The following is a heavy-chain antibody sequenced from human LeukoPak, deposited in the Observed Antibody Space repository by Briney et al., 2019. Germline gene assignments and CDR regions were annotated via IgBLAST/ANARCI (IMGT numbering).Heavy chain of an antibody. J-gene: IGHJ1*01. CDR2: IYYSGST. CDR3: AREPYNSGWYAGYFQH. CDR1: GGSISSSSYY. Sequence: ASETLSLTCTVSGGSISSSSYYWGWIRQPPGEGLEWIGSIYYSGSTYYNPSLKSRVTISVDTSKNQLSLKLSSVTAADTAVYYCAREPYNSGWYAGYFQHWGQGTLVTVSS. V-gene: IGHV4-39*07. D-gene: IGHD6-19*01.